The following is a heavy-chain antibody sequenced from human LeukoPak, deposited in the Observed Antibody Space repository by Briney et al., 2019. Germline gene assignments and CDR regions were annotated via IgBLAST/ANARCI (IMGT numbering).Heavy chain of an antibody. Sequence: SETLSLTCTVSGGSISSKYYYWVWIRQHPGKGLEWSGYIYYSGSTYYNPSLKSRVTISVDTSKNQFSLKLSSVTAADTAVYYCARASGGCSISKSGWSEVIYWGQGTLVTVSS. D-gene: IGHD6-19*01. V-gene: IGHV4-31*03. CDR1: GGSISSKYYY. CDR3: ARASGGCSISKSGWSEVIY. J-gene: IGHJ4*02. CDR2: IYYSGST.